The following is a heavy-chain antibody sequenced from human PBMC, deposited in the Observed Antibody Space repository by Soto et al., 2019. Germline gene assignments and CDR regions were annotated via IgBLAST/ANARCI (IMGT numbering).Heavy chain of an antibody. J-gene: IGHJ4*02. CDR2: ISSSGRR. Sequence: KSSETLSLTCTVSGVSLTSDDYYWTWIRQPPGKGLEWMGHISSSGRRDYNPSLRSRVTMSLDMSQNQFSLKVSSVTAADTAVYYCARATAYCGRTDCYPLDYWGQGTQVTVSS. CDR3: ARATAYCGRTDCYPLDY. D-gene: IGHD2-21*01. CDR1: GVSLTSDDYY. V-gene: IGHV4-30-4*01.